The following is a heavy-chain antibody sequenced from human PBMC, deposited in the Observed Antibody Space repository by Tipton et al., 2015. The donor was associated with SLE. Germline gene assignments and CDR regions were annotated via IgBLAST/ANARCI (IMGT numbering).Heavy chain of an antibody. CDR3: AKGGYTWDYFDY. V-gene: IGHV3-23*01. J-gene: IGHJ4*02. CDR1: GFSFSSYA. CDR2: ISGSGGST. Sequence: GSLRLSCAASGFSFSSYAMSWVPQAPGKGLEWVSAISGSGGSTYYADSVEGRVTISRDNSKNTLYLQMNSLRAEDTAVYYCAKGGYTWDYFDYWGQGTLVTVSS. D-gene: IGHD1-20*01.